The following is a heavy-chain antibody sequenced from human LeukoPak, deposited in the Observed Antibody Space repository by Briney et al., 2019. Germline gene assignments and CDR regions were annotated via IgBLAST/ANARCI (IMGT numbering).Heavy chain of an antibody. D-gene: IGHD6-6*01. CDR2: ITSDGSGI. J-gene: IGHJ4*02. Sequence: GGSLRLSCAASGFTFSSYWMHWVRQPPGKGLVWVSRITSDGSGIGYADSVKGRFSTSRDNSKNTLHLQMNSLRAEDTAVYYCVRGLDYFDYWGQGTLVTVSS. V-gene: IGHV3-74*01. CDR1: GFTFSSYW. CDR3: VRGLDYFDY.